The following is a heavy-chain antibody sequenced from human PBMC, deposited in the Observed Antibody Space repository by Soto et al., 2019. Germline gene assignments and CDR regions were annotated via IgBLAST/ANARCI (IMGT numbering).Heavy chain of an antibody. D-gene: IGHD3-9*01. CDR1: GFTFEAYG. Sequence: PWGSLRLSCAASGFTFEAYGMSWVRQLPGKGLQWVAGINWNGRTRDYVDSVRARFTISRDVANSHVYLDMNDVRPEDTALYYCARGHPRGRYFDWLIFPLGYWGRGALVTVSS. CDR3: ARGHPRGRYFDWLIFPLGY. J-gene: IGHJ4*02. CDR2: INWNGRTR. V-gene: IGHV3-20*04.